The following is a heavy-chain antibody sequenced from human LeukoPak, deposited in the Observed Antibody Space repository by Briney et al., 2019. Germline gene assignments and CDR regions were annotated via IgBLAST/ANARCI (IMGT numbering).Heavy chain of an antibody. CDR1: GGSFSGYY. J-gene: IGHJ3*02. V-gene: IGHV4-34*01. Sequence: PSETLSLTCAVYGGSFSGYYWSWIRQPPGKGLEWIGEIDHSGSTNYNPSLKSRVTISVDTSKNQFSLKLSSVTAADTAVYYCARGGRSQKIGYIVVVPAAPDAFEIWGQGTMVTVSS. D-gene: IGHD2-2*01. CDR3: ARGGRSQKIGYIVVVPAAPDAFEI. CDR2: IDHSGST.